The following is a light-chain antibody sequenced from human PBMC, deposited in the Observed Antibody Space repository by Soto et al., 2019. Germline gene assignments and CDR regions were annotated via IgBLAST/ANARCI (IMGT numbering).Light chain of an antibody. J-gene: IGKJ4*01. CDR2: DAS. CDR3: QQRSNWPPT. Sequence: EIVMTQSPATLSVSPGERVTLSCRARQSVGSNLAWYQQKPGQAPRLLLYDASNRATGIPARFSGSGSGTDFTLTISSLEPEDFAVYYCQQRSNWPPTFGGGTKVDIK. CDR1: QSVGSN. V-gene: IGKV3-11*01.